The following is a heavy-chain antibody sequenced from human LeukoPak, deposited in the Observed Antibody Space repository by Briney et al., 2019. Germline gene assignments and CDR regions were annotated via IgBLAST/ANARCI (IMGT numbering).Heavy chain of an antibody. CDR1: GYSFSSYW. V-gene: IGHV5-51*01. CDR3: ARRGDGYNSWVDY. Sequence: GESLKISCKGSGYSFSSYWIGWVRQMSGKGLEWMGIIYPSDSDTRYSPSFQGQVTISADKSISTAYLQWSSLKASDTAMYYCARRGDGYNSWVDYWGQGTLVTVSS. J-gene: IGHJ4*02. D-gene: IGHD5-24*01. CDR2: IYPSDSDT.